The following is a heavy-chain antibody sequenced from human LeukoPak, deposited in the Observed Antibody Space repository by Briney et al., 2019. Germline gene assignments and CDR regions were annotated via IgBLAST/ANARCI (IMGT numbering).Heavy chain of an antibody. J-gene: IGHJ3*02. D-gene: IGHD6-13*01. V-gene: IGHV1-8*01. Sequence: ASVKASCKASGYTFTSYDINWVRQATGQGLEWMGWMNPNSGNTGYAQKFQGRVTMTRNTSISTAYMELSSLRSEDTAVYYCARGSSSSWYGGHDAFDIWGQGTMVTVSS. CDR3: ARGSSSSWYGGHDAFDI. CDR2: MNPNSGNT. CDR1: GYTFTSYD.